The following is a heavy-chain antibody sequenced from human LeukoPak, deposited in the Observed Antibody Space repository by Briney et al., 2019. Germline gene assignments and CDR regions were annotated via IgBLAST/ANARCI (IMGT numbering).Heavy chain of an antibody. CDR3: ARDHKYAFDN. CDR2: IGIDSGNT. CDR1: GFIFSDYS. D-gene: IGHD2-2*01. Sequence: PGGSLRLSCAASGFIFSDYSMNWVRQAPGKGLEWISYIGIDSGNTKYADSVKGRFTISGVKAKNSLYLQMNSLRVEDTAVYYCARDHKYAFDNWGQGTLVTVSS. V-gene: IGHV3-48*01. J-gene: IGHJ4*02.